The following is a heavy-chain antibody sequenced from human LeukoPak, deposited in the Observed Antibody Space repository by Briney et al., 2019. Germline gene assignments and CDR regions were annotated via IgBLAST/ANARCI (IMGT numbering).Heavy chain of an antibody. J-gene: IGHJ5*02. CDR3: ARGTNDFWSSYYSPNWFDP. CDR2: INHSGST. Sequence: SETLSLTCAVYGGSFSGYYWSWIRQPPGKGLEWIGEINHSGSTNYNPSLKSRVTISVDTSKDQFSLKLSSVTAADTAVYYCARGTNDFWSSYYSPNWFDPWGQGTLVTVSS. CDR1: GGSFSGYY. V-gene: IGHV4-34*01. D-gene: IGHD3-3*01.